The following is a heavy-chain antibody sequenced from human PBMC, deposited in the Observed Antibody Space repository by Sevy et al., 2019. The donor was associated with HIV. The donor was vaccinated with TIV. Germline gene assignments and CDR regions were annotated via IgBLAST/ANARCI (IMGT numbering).Heavy chain of an antibody. CDR3: ARDRLTLNYHASSGYNYYFDS. V-gene: IGHV3-21*01. Sequence: GGSLRLSCAASGFTFSSYNMNWVRQAPGKGLEWISSITGDSSYMYDADSVKGRFTISRDNAKNSLYLHMNGLRAEDTAVYYCARDRLTLNYHASSGYNYYFDSWGQGTLVTVSS. D-gene: IGHD3-22*01. J-gene: IGHJ4*02. CDR2: ITGDSSYM. CDR1: GFTFSSYN.